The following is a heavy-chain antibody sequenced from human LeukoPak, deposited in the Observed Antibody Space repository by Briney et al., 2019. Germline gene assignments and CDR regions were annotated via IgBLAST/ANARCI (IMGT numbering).Heavy chain of an antibody. J-gene: IGHJ4*02. D-gene: IGHD1-1*01. Sequence: PGGSLRLSCAASGFTVSTNYMYWVRQASGKGLEWVSVIYSDGSTFYADSVKGRFTISRDNSKNTLYLQMNSLRAEDTAVYYCARGYNWNDRLDYWGQGTLVTVSS. V-gene: IGHV3-53*01. CDR1: GFTVSTNY. CDR2: IYSDGST. CDR3: ARGYNWNDRLDY.